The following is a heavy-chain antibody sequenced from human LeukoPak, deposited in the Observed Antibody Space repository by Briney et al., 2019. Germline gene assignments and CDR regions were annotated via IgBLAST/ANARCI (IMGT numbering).Heavy chain of an antibody. CDR3: ARNLRYSSSWYEDY. CDR2: IYSGGST. V-gene: IGHV3-66*01. D-gene: IGHD6-13*01. J-gene: IGHJ4*02. Sequence: GGSLRLSCAASGFTVSSNHMSWVRQAPGKGLEWVSVIYSGGSTYYADSVKGRFTISRDNSKNTLYLQMNSLRAEDTAVYYCARNLRYSSSWYEDYWGQGTLVTVSS. CDR1: GFTVSSNH.